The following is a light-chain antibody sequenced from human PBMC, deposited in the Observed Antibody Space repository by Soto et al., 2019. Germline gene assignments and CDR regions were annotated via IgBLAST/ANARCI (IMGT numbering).Light chain of an antibody. CDR1: QSISTW. J-gene: IGKJ1*01. Sequence: DIQMTQSPSSLSAPVGDRVSITCRASQSISTWLAWYQQQPGGAPRLLIYDASSLQSGVPSRFSGNGSGTEFTLTISSLQPDDFSSYYCQHYYNYPWTFGQGTKV. CDR2: DAS. CDR3: QHYYNYPWT. V-gene: IGKV1-5*01.